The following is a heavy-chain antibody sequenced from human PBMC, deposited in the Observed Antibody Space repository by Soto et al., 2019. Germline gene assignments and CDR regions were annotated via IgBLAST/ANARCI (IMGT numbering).Heavy chain of an antibody. Sequence: PSETLSLTCTVSGGSISSYYWSWIRQPPGKGLEWIGYIYYSGSTNYNPSLKSRVTISVDTSKNQFSLKLSSVTAADTAVYYCARGGGYDSRNYYYYGMDVWGQGTTVTVSS. CDR3: ARGGGYDSRNYYYYGMDV. CDR1: GGSISSYY. V-gene: IGHV4-59*01. D-gene: IGHD5-12*01. CDR2: IYYSGST. J-gene: IGHJ6*02.